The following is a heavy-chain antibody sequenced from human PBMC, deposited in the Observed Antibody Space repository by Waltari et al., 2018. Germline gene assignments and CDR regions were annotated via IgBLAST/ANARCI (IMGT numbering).Heavy chain of an antibody. CDR1: GFTFSSYA. D-gene: IGHD6-19*01. CDR3: AKKLRIAVAGTHYGMDV. Sequence: EVQLLESGGGLVQPGGSLRLSCAASGFTFSSYAMSWVRQAPGKGLEWVSAISGSGGSTYYADSVKGRFTISRDNSKNTLYLQMNSLRAEDTAVYYCAKKLRIAVAGTHYGMDVWGQGTTVTVSS. CDR2: ISGSGGST. J-gene: IGHJ6*02. V-gene: IGHV3-23*01.